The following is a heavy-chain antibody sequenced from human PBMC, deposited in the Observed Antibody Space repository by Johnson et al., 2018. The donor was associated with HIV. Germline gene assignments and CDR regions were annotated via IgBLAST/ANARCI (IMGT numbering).Heavy chain of an antibody. D-gene: IGHD4-11*01. J-gene: IGHJ3*02. V-gene: IGHV3-49*03. CDR1: GLSFGDYV. CDR2: IRSKAYGGTT. Sequence: VQLVESGGGLVQPGRSLTLSCKASGLSFGDYVMTWIRQAPGKGLEWVGFIRSKAYGGTTEYAASVKGRFTISRDDSKGIAYLEMNSLRTEDTGVYYCTTPITVTYAFDIWGQGTMVTVSS. CDR3: TTPITVTYAFDI.